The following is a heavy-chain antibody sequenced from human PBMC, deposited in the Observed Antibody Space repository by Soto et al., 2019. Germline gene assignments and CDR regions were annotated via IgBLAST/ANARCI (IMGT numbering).Heavy chain of an antibody. Sequence: ASVKVSCKVSGYTLTELSMHWVRQAPGKGLEWMGGFDPEDGETIYAQKFQGRGTMTEDTSTDTAYMELSSLRSEDTAVYYCATDSGVATNAYYYYYYMDVWGKGTTVTVSS. V-gene: IGHV1-24*01. CDR2: FDPEDGET. D-gene: IGHD5-12*01. CDR3: ATDSGVATNAYYYYYYMDV. CDR1: GYTLTELS. J-gene: IGHJ6*03.